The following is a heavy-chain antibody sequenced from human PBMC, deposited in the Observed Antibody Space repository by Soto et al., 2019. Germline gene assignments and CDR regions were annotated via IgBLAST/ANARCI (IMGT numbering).Heavy chain of an antibody. Sequence: EVQLMESGGGLVQPGESLRLSCAASGFTFINYWMHWVRQDPGKGLEWVSRVNSDGSGTSYADSVKGRFTISRDNAKNTVPLHMNSLRAGDTVVYSCTTVFEFWCQGTLVTVS. CDR2: VNSDGSGT. J-gene: IGHJ4*02. V-gene: IGHV3-74*01. CDR1: GFTFINYW. D-gene: IGHD4-4*01. CDR3: TTVFEF.